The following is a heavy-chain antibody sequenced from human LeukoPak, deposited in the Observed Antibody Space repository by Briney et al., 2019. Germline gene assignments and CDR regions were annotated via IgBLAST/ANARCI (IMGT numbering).Heavy chain of an antibody. V-gene: IGHV4-34*01. D-gene: IGHD6-13*01. CDR1: GGSFSGYY. Sequence: PSETLSLTCAVYGGSFSGYYWSWLRQPPGKGLEWIGEINHSGSTNYNPSLKSRVTISVDTSKNQFSLKLSSVTAADTAVYYCARALSIAAAGDAFDIWGQGTMVTVSS. CDR3: ARALSIAAAGDAFDI. CDR2: INHSGST. J-gene: IGHJ3*02.